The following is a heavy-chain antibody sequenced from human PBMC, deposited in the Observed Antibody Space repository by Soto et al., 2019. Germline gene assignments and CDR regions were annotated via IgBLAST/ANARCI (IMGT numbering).Heavy chain of an antibody. Sequence: QITLKESGPTLVRPTQTLTLTCTFSGFSLSTTGVGVGWIRQPPGKALEWLALIYWDDDKRYSPSLKSRLTFTXDXTKNEVILTMTTMDPVDTARYYCAQRLPHYGLGRERGTWFDPWGQGTLVTVSS. CDR1: GFSLSTTGVG. J-gene: IGHJ5*02. CDR3: AQRLPHYGLGRERGTWFDP. CDR2: IYWDDDK. V-gene: IGHV2-5*02. D-gene: IGHD3-10*01.